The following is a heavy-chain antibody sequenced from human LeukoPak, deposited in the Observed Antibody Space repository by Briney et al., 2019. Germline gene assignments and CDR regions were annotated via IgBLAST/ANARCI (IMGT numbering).Heavy chain of an antibody. V-gene: IGHV3-23*01. CDR2: FSGSGGST. CDR3: ARVEASGYDYGAFDY. J-gene: IGHJ4*02. Sequence: GGSLRLSCAASGFIFSNYAMSWVRQAPGKGLQWVSAFSGSGGSTYYADSVKGRFTISRDNSRNTLYLQMNSLRAEDTAVYYCARVEASGYDYGAFDYWGQGTLVTVSS. D-gene: IGHD5-12*01. CDR1: GFIFSNYA.